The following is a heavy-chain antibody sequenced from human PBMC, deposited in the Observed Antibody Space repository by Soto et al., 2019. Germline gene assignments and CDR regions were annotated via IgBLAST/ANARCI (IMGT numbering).Heavy chain of an antibody. CDR3: AKSRGGGNSFDY. CDR2: ISGSGGST. D-gene: IGHD2-15*01. J-gene: IGHJ4*02. V-gene: IGHV3-23*01. CDR1: GFTFSSYA. Sequence: PGGALRLSCAASGFTFSSYAMTWVRQAPGKGLEWVSTISGSGGSTYYADSVKGRFTISRDNSKNTLFLQMNSLRAEDTAVYYCAKSRGGGNSFDYWGQGILVT.